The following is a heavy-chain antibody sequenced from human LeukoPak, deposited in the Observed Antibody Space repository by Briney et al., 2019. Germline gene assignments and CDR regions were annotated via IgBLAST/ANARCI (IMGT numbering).Heavy chain of an antibody. CDR3: ARWPSSSWYYMDV. J-gene: IGHJ6*03. CDR2: IWYDGSNK. Sequence: PGGSLRLSCAASGFTFSSYGVHWVRQAPGKGLEWVAVIWYDGSNKYYADSVKGRFTISRDNSKNTLYLQMNSLRAEDTAVYYCARWPSSSWYYMDVWGKGTTVTVSS. D-gene: IGHD6-13*01. CDR1: GFTFSSYG. V-gene: IGHV3-33*08.